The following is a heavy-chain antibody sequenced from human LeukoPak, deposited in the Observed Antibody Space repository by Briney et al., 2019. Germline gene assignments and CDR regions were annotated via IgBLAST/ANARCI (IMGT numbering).Heavy chain of an antibody. Sequence: SETLSLTCTVSGGSISSHYWSWIRQPPGKGLEWIGYIYYSGSTNYNPSLKSRVTISVDTSKNQFSLKLSSVTAADTAVYYCARAQWFGESALDYWGQGTLVTVSS. D-gene: IGHD3-10*01. CDR1: GGSISSHY. CDR2: IYYSGST. J-gene: IGHJ4*02. V-gene: IGHV4-59*11. CDR3: ARAQWFGESALDY.